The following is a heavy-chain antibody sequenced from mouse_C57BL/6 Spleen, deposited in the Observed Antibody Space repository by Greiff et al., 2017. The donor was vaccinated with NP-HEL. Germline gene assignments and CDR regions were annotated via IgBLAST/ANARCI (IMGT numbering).Heavy chain of an antibody. CDR3: ARSGDYDAWFAY. J-gene: IGHJ3*01. CDR1: GYSFTGYY. D-gene: IGHD2-4*01. V-gene: IGHV1-42*01. CDR2: INPSTGGT. Sequence: VQLQQSGPELVKPGASVKISCKASGYSFTGYYMNWVKQSPEKSLEWIGEINPSTGGTTYNQKFKAKATLTVDKSSSTAYMQLKSLTSEDSAVYYCARSGDYDAWFAYWGQGTLVTVSA.